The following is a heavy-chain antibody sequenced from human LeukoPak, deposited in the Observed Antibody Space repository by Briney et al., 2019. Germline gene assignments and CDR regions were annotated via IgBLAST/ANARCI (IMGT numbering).Heavy chain of an antibody. J-gene: IGHJ4*02. V-gene: IGHV1-18*01. D-gene: IGHD6-13*01. CDR2: ISAYNGNT. CDR3: ASDVLRVGGIAAAGRFGY. CDR1: GYTFTSYG. Sequence: AASVKVSCKASGYTFTSYGISWVRQAPGQGLEWMGWISAYNGNTNYAQKLQGRVTMTTDTSTSTAYMELRSLRSDDTAVYYCASDVLRVGGIAAAGRFGYWGQGTLVTVSS.